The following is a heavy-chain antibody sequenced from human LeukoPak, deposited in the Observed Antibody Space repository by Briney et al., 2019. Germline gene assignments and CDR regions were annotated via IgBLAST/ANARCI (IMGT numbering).Heavy chain of an antibody. V-gene: IGHV1-58*01. J-gene: IGHJ4*02. CDR3: ARFSSGSYLDY. CDR2: IVVGSGNT. CDR1: GFTFTSSA. Sequence: EASVKVSCKASGFTFTSSAVQWVRQARGQRLEWIGWIVVGSGNTNYAQKFQERVTITRDMSTSTAYMELTRLTSDDTAVYYCARFSSGSYLDYWGQGTLVTVSS. D-gene: IGHD1-26*01.